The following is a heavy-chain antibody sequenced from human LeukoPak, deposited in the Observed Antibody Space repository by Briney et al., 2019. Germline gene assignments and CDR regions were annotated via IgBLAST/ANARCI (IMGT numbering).Heavy chain of an antibody. D-gene: IGHD3-10*01. CDR2: IYYSGTT. Sequence: SETLSLTCTVSGVSISNYYWNWIRQPPGKGLEWIGYIYYSGTTNYNPSLKSRVIISIDTSKNQFSLKLSSVTAADTAVYYCAGDTYGSDYWGQGTLVTVSS. CDR1: GVSISNYY. CDR3: AGDTYGSDY. V-gene: IGHV4-59*01. J-gene: IGHJ4*02.